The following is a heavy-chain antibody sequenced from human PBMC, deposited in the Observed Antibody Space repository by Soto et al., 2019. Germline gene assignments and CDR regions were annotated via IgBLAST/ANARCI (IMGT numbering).Heavy chain of an antibody. CDR2: VIPIFGTA. Sequence: QVQLVQSGAEVKKPGSSVKVSCQASGGTFSSYAISWVRQAPGQGLEWMGGVIPIFGTANYAQKFQGRVTITAEKSTSTDYMELSSLRSEDTAVYYCARGVRSYYYGAYFQHWGQGTLVTVSS. D-gene: IGHD1-26*01. CDR1: GGTFSSYA. CDR3: ARGVRSYYYGAYFQH. J-gene: IGHJ1*01. V-gene: IGHV1-69*06.